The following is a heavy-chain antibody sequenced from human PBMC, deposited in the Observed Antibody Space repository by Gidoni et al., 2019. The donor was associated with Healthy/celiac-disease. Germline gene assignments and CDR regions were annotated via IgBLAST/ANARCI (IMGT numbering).Heavy chain of an antibody. CDR1: GGSFSGYY. CDR3: ARGRGGGGNWFDP. D-gene: IGHD3-10*01. CDR2: INHRGST. V-gene: IGHV4-34*01. J-gene: IGHJ5*02. Sequence: QVQLQQWGAGLLKPSETLSLTCAVYGGSFSGYYWSWIRQPPGKGLEWIGEINHRGSTNYNPSLKSRVTISVDTSKNQFSLKLSSVTAADTAVYYGARGRGGGGNWFDPWGQGTLVTVSS.